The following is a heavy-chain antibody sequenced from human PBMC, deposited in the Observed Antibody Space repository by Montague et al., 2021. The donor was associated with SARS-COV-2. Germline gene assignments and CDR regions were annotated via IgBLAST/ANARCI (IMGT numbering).Heavy chain of an antibody. V-gene: IGHV3-21*01. CDR2: ISSSSSYI. CDR1: GFTFSSYS. CDR3: ARERTVVIITGYYYYGVDV. D-gene: IGHD3-10*01. Sequence: SLRLSCAASGFTFSSYSMNWVRQAPGKGLEWVSSISSSSSYIYYADSVKGRFTIYRDNAKNSLYLQMNSLRAEDTAVYFCARERTVVIITGYYYYGVDVWGEGTTVTVSS. J-gene: IGHJ6*04.